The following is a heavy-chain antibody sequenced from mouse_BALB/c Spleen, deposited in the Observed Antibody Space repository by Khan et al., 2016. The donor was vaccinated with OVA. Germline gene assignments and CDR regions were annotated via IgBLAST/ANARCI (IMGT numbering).Heavy chain of an antibody. V-gene: IGHV5-9-3*01. CDR1: GFTFSTYA. CDR2: ISSDGDYT. CDR3: ARSPYGNFAY. Sequence: EVELVESGGGLVKPGGSLKLSCAASGFTFSTYAMSWVRQTPEKRLEWVATISSDGDYTYFPDNVTGRFTISRDNGKNTLCLQMTSLGSEDTAMYYCARSPYGNFAYWGQGTLVTVSA. J-gene: IGHJ3*01. D-gene: IGHD2-1*01.